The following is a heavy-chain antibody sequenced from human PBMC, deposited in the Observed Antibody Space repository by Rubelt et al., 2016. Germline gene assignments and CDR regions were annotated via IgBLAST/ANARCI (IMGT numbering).Heavy chain of an antibody. V-gene: IGHV4-39*07. CDR2: IYYSGST. J-gene: IGHJ6*02. CDR3: ASSLYNWNYAGYYYGMDV. Sequence: RPPPGKGLEWIGSIYYSGSTYYNPSLKSRVTISVDTSKNQFSLKLSSVTAADTAVYYCASSLYNWNYAGYYYGMDVWGQGTTVTVSS. D-gene: IGHD1-7*01.